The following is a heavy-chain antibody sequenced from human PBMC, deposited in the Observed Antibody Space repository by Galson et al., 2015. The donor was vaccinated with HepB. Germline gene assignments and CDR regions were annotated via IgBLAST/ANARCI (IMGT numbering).Heavy chain of an antibody. V-gene: IGHV3-21*01. D-gene: IGHD6-13*01. CDR2: ISSSSSYI. J-gene: IGHJ6*02. CDR3: ARWELVLSYYYGMDV. CDR1: GFTFSSYS. Sequence: SLRLSCAASGFTFSSYSMNWVRQAPGKGLEWVSSISSSSSYIYYADSVKGRFTISRDNAKNSLYLQMNSLRAEDTAVYYCARWELVLSYYYGMDVWGQGTTVTVSS.